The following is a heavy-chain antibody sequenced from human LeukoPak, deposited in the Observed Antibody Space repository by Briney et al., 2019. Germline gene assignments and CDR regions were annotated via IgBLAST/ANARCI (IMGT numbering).Heavy chain of an antibody. CDR3: ARESVRAARRPDLPDY. Sequence: ASVKVSCKASGYTFTSYAMHWVRQAPGQRLEWMGWINAGNGDTKYSQKFQGRVTITRDTSASTAYMELSSLRSEDTAVYYCARESVRAARRPDLPDYWGQGTLVTVSS. CDR2: INAGNGDT. D-gene: IGHD6-6*01. CDR1: GYTFTSYA. V-gene: IGHV1-3*01. J-gene: IGHJ4*02.